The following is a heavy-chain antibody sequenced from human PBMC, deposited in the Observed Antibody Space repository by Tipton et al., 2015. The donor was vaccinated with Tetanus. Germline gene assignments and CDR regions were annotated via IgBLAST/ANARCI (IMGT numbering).Heavy chain of an antibody. CDR3: ARGGTMDY. J-gene: IGHJ4*02. Sequence: QVQLVQSGAEVKKPGASVKVSCKASGYTFTGFGINWVRQAPGQGLEWMGWINTDKGSTNYAQNLQGRVIMTTDTSTLTAYMELRSLRSDDTAVYYCARGGTMDYWGQGALVTVSA. CDR1: GYTFTGFG. V-gene: IGHV1-18*01. CDR2: INTDKGST. D-gene: IGHD1-1*01.